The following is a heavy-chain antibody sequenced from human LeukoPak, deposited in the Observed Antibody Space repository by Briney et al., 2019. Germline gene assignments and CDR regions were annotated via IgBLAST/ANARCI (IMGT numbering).Heavy chain of an antibody. J-gene: IGHJ4*02. D-gene: IGHD4-23*01. CDR1: GFTFSGFG. Sequence: PGGSLRLSCAASGFTFSGFGMHWVRQAPGKGLEWVAVIWYDGSNKYDADSVKGRFTISRDNPKNTLYVQMNSLRAEDTAVYYCARGRAADYGGNSGYFDYWGQTSLVTVSS. CDR2: IWYDGSNK. CDR3: ARGRAADYGGNSGYFDY. V-gene: IGHV3-33*01.